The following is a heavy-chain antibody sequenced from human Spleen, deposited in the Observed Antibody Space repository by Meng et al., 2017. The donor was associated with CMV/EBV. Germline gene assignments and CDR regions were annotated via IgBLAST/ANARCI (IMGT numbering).Heavy chain of an antibody. Sequence: GESLKISCAASGFTFSSYSMNWVRQAPGKGLEWVSSISSSSSYIYYADSVKGRFTISRDNAKNSLYLQMNSLRAEDTAVYYCARVLAVASRAGMDVWGQGTTVTVSS. CDR1: GFTFSSYS. D-gene: IGHD6-19*01. CDR2: ISSSSSYI. J-gene: IGHJ6*02. CDR3: ARVLAVASRAGMDV. V-gene: IGHV3-21*01.